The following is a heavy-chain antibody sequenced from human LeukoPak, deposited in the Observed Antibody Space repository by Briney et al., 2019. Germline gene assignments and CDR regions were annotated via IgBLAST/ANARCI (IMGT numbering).Heavy chain of an antibody. CDR1: GFTFSSYT. D-gene: IGHD6-19*01. CDR2: ISGSGGST. Sequence: GGSLRLSCAASGFTFSSYTMSWVRQAPGKGLAWVSAISGSGGSTYYADSVKGRFTISRDNSKNTLYLQMNSLRAEDTAVYYCAKLNNEEQWLPIDYRGQGTLVTVSS. CDR3: AKLNNEEQWLPIDY. J-gene: IGHJ4*02. V-gene: IGHV3-23*01.